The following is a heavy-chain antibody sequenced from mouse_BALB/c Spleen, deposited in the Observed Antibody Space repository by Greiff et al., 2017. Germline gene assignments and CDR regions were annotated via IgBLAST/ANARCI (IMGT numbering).Heavy chain of an antibody. CDR3: ARPPYGNYYAMDY. CDR2: ISNGGGST. D-gene: IGHD2-1*01. CDR1: GFTFSSYT. Sequence: EVKLMESGGGLVQPGGSLKLSCAASGFTFSSYTMSWVRQTPEKRLEWVAYISNGGGSTYYPDTVKGRFTISRDNAKNTLYLQMSSLKSEDTAMYYCARPPYGNYYAMDYWGQGTSGTVSS. J-gene: IGHJ4*01. V-gene: IGHV5-12-2*01.